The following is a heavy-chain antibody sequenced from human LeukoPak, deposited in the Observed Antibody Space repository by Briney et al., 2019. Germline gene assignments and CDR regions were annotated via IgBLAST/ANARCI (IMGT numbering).Heavy chain of an antibody. V-gene: IGHV5-51*01. D-gene: IGHD2-15*01. Sequence: GESLKISCKGSGYSFTSYWIGWVRQMAGKGLEWMGIIYPGDSDTRYSPSFQGQVTISADKSISTAYLQWSSLKASDTAMYYCARKYCSGGSCGWFDPWGQGTLVTVSS. CDR2: IYPGDSDT. J-gene: IGHJ5*02. CDR3: ARKYCSGGSCGWFDP. CDR1: GYSFTSYW.